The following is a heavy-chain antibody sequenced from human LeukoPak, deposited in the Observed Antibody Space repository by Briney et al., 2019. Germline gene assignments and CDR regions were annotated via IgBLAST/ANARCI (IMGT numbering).Heavy chain of an antibody. CDR3: ARGAFQGSSWFDY. Sequence: GASVKVSCKASGYTFTGYYMHWVRQAPGQGLEWMGWINLNSGGTNYAQNFQGRVTMTRDTSISTAYMELSRLRSDDTAVYYCARGAFQGSSWFDYWGQGTLVTVSS. V-gene: IGHV1-2*02. CDR1: GYTFTGYY. CDR2: INLNSGGT. J-gene: IGHJ4*02. D-gene: IGHD6-13*01.